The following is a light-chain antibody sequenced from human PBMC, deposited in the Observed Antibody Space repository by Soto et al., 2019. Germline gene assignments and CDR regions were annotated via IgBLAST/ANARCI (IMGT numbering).Light chain of an antibody. CDR3: QQTYSTPWT. Sequence: DIQMTQSPSSLSASVGDRVTITCRASQSITSYLNWFQQKPGKAPRLLIYAASSLQSGVPSRFSGSRCGADFTLTINSLQPEDFASYYCQQTYSTPWTFGQRTKVEIK. J-gene: IGKJ1*01. V-gene: IGKV1-39*01. CDR1: QSITSY. CDR2: AAS.